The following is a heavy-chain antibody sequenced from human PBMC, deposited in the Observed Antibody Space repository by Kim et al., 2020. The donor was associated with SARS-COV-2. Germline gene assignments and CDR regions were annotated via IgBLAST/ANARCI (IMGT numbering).Heavy chain of an antibody. CDR2: IIPIFGTA. J-gene: IGHJ4*02. CDR1: GGTFSSYA. V-gene: IGHV1-69*13. CDR3: ARVTRITIFGPYYFDY. D-gene: IGHD3-3*01. Sequence: SVKVSCKASGGTFSSYAISWVRQAPGQGLEWMGGIIPIFGTANYAQKFQGRVTITADESTSTAYMELSSLRSEDTAVYYCARVTRITIFGPYYFDYWGQGTLVTVSS.